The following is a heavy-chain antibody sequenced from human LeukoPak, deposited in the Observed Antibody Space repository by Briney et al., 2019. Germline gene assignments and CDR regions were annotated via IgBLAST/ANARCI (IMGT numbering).Heavy chain of an antibody. CDR1: RFTFTRFG. CDR3: ARGLNYGLDV. D-gene: IGHD4-17*01. J-gene: IGHJ2*01. Sequence: PGGSLRLSCATSRFTFTRFGLHWVRQAPGKGLEWVAFIQYDGSGRYADSVKGRFTISRDNSKNTVYLQMNSLRVEDMAVFYCARGLNYGLDVWGRGTLVTVSS. V-gene: IGHV3-30*02. CDR2: IQYDGSGR.